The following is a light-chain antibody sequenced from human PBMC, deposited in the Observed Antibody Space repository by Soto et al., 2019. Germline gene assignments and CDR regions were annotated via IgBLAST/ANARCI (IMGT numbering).Light chain of an antibody. V-gene: IGLV2-23*01. CDR1: STDLGSYSL. J-gene: IGLJ3*02. CDR3: CSYTLSGTMM. CDR2: EGS. Sequence: QSALTQPASVSGSPGQSITISCTGTSTDLGSYSLVSWYQQHPGKAPKLIIFEGSERPSGVSNRFSGSKSANSASLTISGLQTEDEADYYCCSYTLSGTMMFGGGTKLTVL.